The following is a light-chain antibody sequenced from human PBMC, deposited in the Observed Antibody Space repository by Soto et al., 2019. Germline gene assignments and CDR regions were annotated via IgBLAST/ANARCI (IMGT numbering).Light chain of an antibody. CDR2: DVT. Sequence: QSALTQPRSVSGSPGQSVTISCTGTGSDVGRYDYVSWYQQHPGKAPKLIIYDVTERPAGVPDRFSGSKSGNTASLTISGLQAEDEADYSCCSFAGSFSYVFGGGTKVTVL. V-gene: IGLV2-11*01. CDR3: CSFAGSFSYV. J-gene: IGLJ1*01. CDR1: GSDVGRYDY.